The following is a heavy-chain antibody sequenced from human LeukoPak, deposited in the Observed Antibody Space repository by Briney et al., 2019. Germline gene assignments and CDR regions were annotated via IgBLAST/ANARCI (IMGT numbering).Heavy chain of an antibody. V-gene: IGHV2-5*02. CDR1: GFSLTTSGVG. Sequence: ESGPTLVKPTQTLTLTCTFSGFSLTTSGVGLAWIRQPPGKALEWLGIIYWDDDKRYRPSLKSRLTIAKDTFKSQVVLTMTNMDPVDTATYYCAHLDRGYGSHWGQGALVIVSS. CDR3: AHLDRGYGSH. D-gene: IGHD3-16*01. CDR2: IYWDDDK. J-gene: IGHJ4*02.